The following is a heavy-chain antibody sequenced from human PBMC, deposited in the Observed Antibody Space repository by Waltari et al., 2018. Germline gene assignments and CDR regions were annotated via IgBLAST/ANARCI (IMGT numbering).Heavy chain of an antibody. V-gene: IGHV1-8*01. Sequence: QVQLVQSGAEVKKHGASVTVSCKASRYTCTGHEINWVRQATGQGLGWMGWMNPKSGNTGYAQKFQGRVTMTRNASISTAYMELSSLKSEDTAVYYCARKIDYCSSSSCYDPFDVWGQGTMVTVSS. CDR1: RYTCTGHE. CDR3: ARKIDYCSSSSCYDPFDV. D-gene: IGHD2-2*01. J-gene: IGHJ3*01. CDR2: MNPKSGNT.